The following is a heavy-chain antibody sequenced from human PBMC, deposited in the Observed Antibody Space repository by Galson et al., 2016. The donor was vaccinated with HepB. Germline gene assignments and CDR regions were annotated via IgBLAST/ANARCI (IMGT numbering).Heavy chain of an antibody. CDR1: GATFSNSG. Sequence: SVKVSCKASGATFSNSGVNWVRQAPGQGLEWMGGIIPMFGTANYAQKFQGRVTITADESTNTAYLELSNVRSEDTAVYYCAGMYYDFRSGYYIMKSFDPWGQGTLVIVSA. CDR3: AGMYYDFRSGYYIMKSFDP. V-gene: IGHV1-69*13. CDR2: IIPMFGTA. D-gene: IGHD3-3*01. J-gene: IGHJ5*02.